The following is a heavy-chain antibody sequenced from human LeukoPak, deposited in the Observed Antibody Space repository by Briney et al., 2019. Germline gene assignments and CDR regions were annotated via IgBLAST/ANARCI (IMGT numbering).Heavy chain of an antibody. J-gene: IGHJ5*02. Sequence: SETLSLTCTVSGGSISSSSYYWGWIRQPPGKGLEWIGSIYYSGSTYYNPSLKSRVTISVDTSKNQFSLKLSSVTAADTAVYYCARLGVVVVPAAKGWFDPWGQGTLVTVSS. D-gene: IGHD2-2*01. CDR2: IYYSGST. V-gene: IGHV4-39*01. CDR3: ARLGVVVVPAAKGWFDP. CDR1: GGSISSSSYY.